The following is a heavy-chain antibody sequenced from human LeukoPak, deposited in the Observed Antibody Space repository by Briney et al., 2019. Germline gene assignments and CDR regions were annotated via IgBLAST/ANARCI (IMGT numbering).Heavy chain of an antibody. CDR3: ARNIAYGSGRGYFDY. CDR2: IYPGDSDT. J-gene: IGHJ4*02. V-gene: IGHV5-51*01. Sequence: GESLKISCKGSGYSFTSYWIGWVRQMPGKGLEWMGIIYPGDSDTRYSPSFQGQVTISADKSISTAYLQWSSLKASDTAMYYCARNIAYGSGRGYFDYWGQGTLVTVSS. CDR1: GYSFTSYW. D-gene: IGHD3-10*01.